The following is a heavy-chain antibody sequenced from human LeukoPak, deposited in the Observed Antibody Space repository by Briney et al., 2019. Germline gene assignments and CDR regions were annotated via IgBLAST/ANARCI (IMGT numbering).Heavy chain of an antibody. V-gene: IGHV4-38-2*02. CDR2: IYHSGST. CDR3: ARTLHYYYYYYMDV. CDR1: GYSISNDYY. Sequence: ASETLSLTCTVSGYSISNDYYWGWIRQPPGKGLEWFGSIYHSGSTYYNPSLKSRVTISVDTSKNQFSLKLSSVTAADTAVYYCARTLHYYYYYYMDVWGKGTTVTVSS. J-gene: IGHJ6*03.